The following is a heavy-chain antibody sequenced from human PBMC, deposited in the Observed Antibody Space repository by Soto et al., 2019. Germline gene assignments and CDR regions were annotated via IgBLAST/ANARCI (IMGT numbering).Heavy chain of an antibody. CDR2: ISGRGVST. CDR3: ASYDCWSGYFRGY. J-gene: IGHJ4*02. CDR1: GFTFSTYA. Sequence: PGGSLRLSCAASGFTFSTYAMSWVRQAPGKGLEWFSAISGRGVSTYYADSVKGRCTISRDNSKNTLYLQMNSLRAEDTALYYCASYDCWSGYFRGYWGQGTLVTVSS. V-gene: IGHV3-23*01. D-gene: IGHD3-3*01.